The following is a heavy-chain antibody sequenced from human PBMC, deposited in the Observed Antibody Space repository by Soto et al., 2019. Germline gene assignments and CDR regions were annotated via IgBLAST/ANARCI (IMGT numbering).Heavy chain of an antibody. Sequence: EVQLVESGGGLVQPGGSLRRSCAASGFNFYDYYMSWVRQAPGKGLEWVANINEDGSDKRYVDSVKGRFTISRDNAKNSLYLQMSSLRTEDTGVYYCATVASGSYDYWGQGNLVTVSS. CDR3: ATVASGSYDY. CDR2: INEDGSDK. CDR1: GFNFYDYY. J-gene: IGHJ4*02. D-gene: IGHD1-1*01. V-gene: IGHV3-7*01.